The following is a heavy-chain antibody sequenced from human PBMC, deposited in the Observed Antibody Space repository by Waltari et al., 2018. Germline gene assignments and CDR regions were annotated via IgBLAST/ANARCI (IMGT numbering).Heavy chain of an antibody. J-gene: IGHJ6*03. CDR3: ARGIEYSSSRHSYYYYYYMDV. D-gene: IGHD6-6*01. CDR2: MNPNSGNT. CDR1: GYTFTSYD. V-gene: IGHV1-8*01. Sequence: QVQLVQSGAEVKKPGASVKVSCRASGYTFTSYDINWVRQATGQGLEWMGWMNPNSGNTDYAQKFQGRVTMTRNTSISTAYMELSRLRSDDTAVYYCARGIEYSSSRHSYYYYYYMDVWGKGTTVTVSS.